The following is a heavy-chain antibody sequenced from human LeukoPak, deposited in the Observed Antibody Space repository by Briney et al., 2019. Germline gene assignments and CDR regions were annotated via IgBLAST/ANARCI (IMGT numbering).Heavy chain of an antibody. J-gene: IGHJ3*02. Sequence: ASVKVSCKASGGTFSSYAISWVRQAPGQGLEWMGGIIPIFGTANYAQKFQGRVTITTDESTSTAYMELSSLRSEDTAVYYCAGNHRSLWFGEFIDAFGIWGQGTMVTVSS. CDR1: GGTFSSYA. CDR2: IIPIFGTA. D-gene: IGHD3-10*01. V-gene: IGHV1-69*05. CDR3: AGNHRSLWFGEFIDAFGI.